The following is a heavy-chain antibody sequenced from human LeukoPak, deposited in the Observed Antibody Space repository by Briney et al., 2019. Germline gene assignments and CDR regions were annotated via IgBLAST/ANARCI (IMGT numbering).Heavy chain of an antibody. V-gene: IGHV3-74*03. Sequence: GGSLRLSCAASGFTFSSYWMHWVRQAPGKGLVWVSRTNSDGSSTTYADSVKGRYTISRDTAKNTLYLQMSSLRADDTAVYYCARGYSGSYRIDYWGHGTLVTVSS. J-gene: IGHJ4*01. D-gene: IGHD1-26*01. CDR3: ARGYSGSYRIDY. CDR1: GFTFSSYW. CDR2: TNSDGSST.